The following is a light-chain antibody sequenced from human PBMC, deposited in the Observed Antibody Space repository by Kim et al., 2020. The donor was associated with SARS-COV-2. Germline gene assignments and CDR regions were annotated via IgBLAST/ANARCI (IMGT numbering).Light chain of an antibody. CDR2: EGS. Sequence: SATPGDKVSISCKASQDIDDDVNWYQQKPGEAPILIIQEGSTLVPGISPRFRGSGYGTDFTLTINNIGSEDAAYYVCLQHDNFPYTFGQGTKLEI. CDR1: QDIDDD. J-gene: IGKJ2*01. V-gene: IGKV5-2*01. CDR3: LQHDNFPYT.